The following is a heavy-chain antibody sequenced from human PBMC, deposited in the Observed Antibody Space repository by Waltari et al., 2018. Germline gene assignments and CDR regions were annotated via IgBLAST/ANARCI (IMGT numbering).Heavy chain of an antibody. D-gene: IGHD3-3*01. CDR1: GYTFTSYD. J-gene: IGHJ4*02. CDR3: ARGLRYYDFWSGYPPAYYFDY. Sequence: QVQLVQSGAEVKKPGASVKVSCKASGYTFTSYDINWVRQATGQGLEWMGWMNPNSGNTGYAQKFQGRVTITRNTSISTAYMELSSLRSEDTAVYYGARGLRYYDFWSGYPPAYYFDYWGQGTLVTVSS. V-gene: IGHV1-8*03. CDR2: MNPNSGNT.